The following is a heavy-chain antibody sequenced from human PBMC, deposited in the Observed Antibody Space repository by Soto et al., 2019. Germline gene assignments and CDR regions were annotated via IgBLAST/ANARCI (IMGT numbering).Heavy chain of an antibody. J-gene: IGHJ5*02. CDR2: INHSGST. CDR1: GGSFSGYY. Sequence: QVQLQQWGAGLLKPSETLSLTCAVYGGSFSGYYWSWIRQPPGKGLEWIGEINHSGSTNYNPSLKRXXNXSXATTKNHFSLKLSSVTAADTAVYYGARGQSMGWFDPWGQGTLVTVSS. V-gene: IGHV4-34*01. CDR3: ARGQSMGWFDP. D-gene: IGHD3-10*01.